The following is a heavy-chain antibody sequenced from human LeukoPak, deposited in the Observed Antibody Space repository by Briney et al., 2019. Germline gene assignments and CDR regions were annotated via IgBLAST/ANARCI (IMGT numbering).Heavy chain of an antibody. V-gene: IGHV4-30-4*01. J-gene: IGHJ4*02. CDR3: ARETRYDILTGYFIYYFDY. Sequence: PSETLSLTCTVSGGSISSGDYYWSWIRQPPGKGLEWIGYIYYSGSTYYNPSLKSRVTISVDTSKNQFSLQLSSVTAADTAVYYCARETRYDILTGYFIYYFDYWGQGTLVTVSS. CDR2: IYYSGST. D-gene: IGHD3-9*01. CDR1: GGSISSGDYY.